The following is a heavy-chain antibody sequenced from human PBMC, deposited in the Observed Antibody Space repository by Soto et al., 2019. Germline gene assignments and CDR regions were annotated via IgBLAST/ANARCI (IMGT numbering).Heavy chain of an antibody. CDR2: ISAYNGNT. D-gene: IGHD3-22*01. CDR3: ARVRYYDSSGYYIPDAFDI. V-gene: IGHV1-18*01. CDR1: GYTFTSYG. Sequence: WASVKVSCKASGYTFTSYGISWVRQAPGQGLEWMGWISAYNGNTNYAQKLQGRVTMTTDTSTSTAYMELRSLRSDDTAVYYCARVRYYDSSGYYIPDAFDIWGQGTMVTVSS. J-gene: IGHJ3*02.